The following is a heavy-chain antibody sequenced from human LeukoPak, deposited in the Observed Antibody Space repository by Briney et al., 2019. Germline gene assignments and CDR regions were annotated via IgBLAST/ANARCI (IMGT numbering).Heavy chain of an antibody. CDR3: AREYCSSTSCLYDY. Sequence: GGSLRLSCAASGFTFSNFWMHWVRQAPGKGLVWVSRINSDGSSASYSDSVKGRFTISRDKAKNSLYLQMNSLRAEDTAVYYCAREYCSSTSCLYDYWGQGTLVTVSS. V-gene: IGHV3-74*01. CDR2: INSDGSSA. J-gene: IGHJ4*02. D-gene: IGHD2-2*01. CDR1: GFTFSNFW.